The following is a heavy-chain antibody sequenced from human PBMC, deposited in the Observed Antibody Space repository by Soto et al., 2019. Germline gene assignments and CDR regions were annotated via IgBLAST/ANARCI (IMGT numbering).Heavy chain of an antibody. D-gene: IGHD5-12*01. J-gene: IGHJ3*02. CDR2: VIPMFDMS. CDR1: GGTFSSDT. CDR3: AREDYSDYTEEGFEI. Sequence: QVQLVQSGAELKKPGSSVKVSCKADGGTFSSDTVSWVRQAPGQGLEWMGRVIPMFDMSEYSQKLRDRVTITADTSTSTAYLEVTSLRYEDTAMYYCAREDYSDYTEEGFEIWCQVTMVTVSS. V-gene: IGHV1-69*08.